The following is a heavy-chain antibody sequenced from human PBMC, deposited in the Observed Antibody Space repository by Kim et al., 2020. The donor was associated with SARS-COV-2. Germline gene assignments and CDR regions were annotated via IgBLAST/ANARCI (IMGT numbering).Heavy chain of an antibody. J-gene: IGHJ5*02. V-gene: IGHV3-23*01. D-gene: IGHD6-13*01. CDR1: GFTFTNYA. CDR3: AKCIWVAATHSFDP. Sequence: GGSLRLSCAASGFTFTNYAMNWVRQAPGKGLEWVSTISSNDGSTYYADSVKGRFTISRDNSKNTLYLLMNSLRAEDTAMYYCAKCIWVAATHSFDPWGQGTLVTVSS. CDR2: ISSNDGST.